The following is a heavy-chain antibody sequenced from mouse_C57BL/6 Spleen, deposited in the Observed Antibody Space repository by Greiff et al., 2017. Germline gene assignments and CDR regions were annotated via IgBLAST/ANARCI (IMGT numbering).Heavy chain of an antibody. CDR3: ARDSSGYPAWFAD. CDR2: IDPSDSET. Sequence: VQLQQPGAELVRPGSSVKLSCTASGYTFTSYWMHWVKQRPIQGLEWIGNIDPSDSETHYNQKFKDKATLTVDKSSSTAYMQLSSLTSEDSAVYYCARDSSGYPAWFADWGKGTLVTVSA. V-gene: IGHV1-52*01. J-gene: IGHJ3*01. D-gene: IGHD3-2*02. CDR1: GYTFTSYW.